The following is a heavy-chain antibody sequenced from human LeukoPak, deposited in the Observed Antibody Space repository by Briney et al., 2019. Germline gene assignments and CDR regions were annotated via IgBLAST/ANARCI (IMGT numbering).Heavy chain of an antibody. CDR3: ANHRSVAGTIDS. V-gene: IGHV3-23*01. CDR1: GFNYSSFA. Sequence: GGSLTLSCGASGFNYSSFAMSWVRPAPGKGLEWVSTMSGSGDRTYYADSVKGRFTISRDNSKNTLYLQMNSLRAEDTAVYYCANHRSVAGTIDSWGQGTLVTVSS. J-gene: IGHJ4*02. D-gene: IGHD6-19*01. CDR2: MSGSGDRT.